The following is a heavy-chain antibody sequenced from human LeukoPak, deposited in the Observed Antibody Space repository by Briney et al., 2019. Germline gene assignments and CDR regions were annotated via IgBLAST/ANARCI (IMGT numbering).Heavy chain of an antibody. J-gene: IGHJ1*01. CDR3: ARPVQGH. CDR1: GGSISSYY. Sequence: SETLSLTCTVSGGSISSYYWSWIRQPPGKGLEWIGEINHSGSTNYNPSLKSRVTISVDTSKNQFSLKLSSVTAADTAVYYCARPVQGHWGQGTLVTVSS. CDR2: INHSGST. V-gene: IGHV4-34*01.